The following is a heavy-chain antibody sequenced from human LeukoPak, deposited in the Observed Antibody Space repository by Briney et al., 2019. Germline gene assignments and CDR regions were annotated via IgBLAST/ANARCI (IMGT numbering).Heavy chain of an antibody. V-gene: IGHV4-4*07. CDR2: IYTSGST. J-gene: IGHJ3*02. D-gene: IGHD3-22*01. CDR3: ARDLMIVVAYDAFDI. CDR1: GGSISSYY. Sequence: SETLSLTCTVSGGSISSYYWSWIRQPAGKGLKWIGRIYTSGSTNYNPSLKSRVTMSVDTSKNQFSLKLSSVTAADTAVYYCARDLMIVVAYDAFDIWGQGTMVTVSS.